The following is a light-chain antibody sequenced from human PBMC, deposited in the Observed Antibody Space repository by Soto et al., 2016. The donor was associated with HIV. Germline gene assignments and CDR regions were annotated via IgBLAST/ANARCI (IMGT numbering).Light chain of an antibody. Sequence: SYFLTQSPSVSVAPGKTARITCGGDNIGSKSVHWYQQKAGQAPVLVVYDNSDRPSGIPERFSGSNSEKTATLTITRVEAGDEADYYCQVWDSDNDHVVFGGGTKLTVL. V-gene: IGLV3-21*03. CDR2: DNS. J-gene: IGLJ2*01. CDR1: NIGSKS. CDR3: QVWDSDNDHVV.